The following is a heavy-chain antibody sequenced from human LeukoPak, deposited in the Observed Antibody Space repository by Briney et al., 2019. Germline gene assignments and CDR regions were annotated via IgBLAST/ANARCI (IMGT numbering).Heavy chain of an antibody. CDR3: ARGPDYSDSSGYFKY. J-gene: IGHJ4*02. Sequence: SETLTLTCTVSGGSISGYYWSWIRQPAGKGLEWMGRIYTSGSTNYNPSLRSRVSISVDKSKNQFSLILSSLTAADTAVYYCARGPDYSDSSGYFKYWGQGTLVTVSS. V-gene: IGHV4-4*07. CDR2: IYTSGST. D-gene: IGHD3-22*01. CDR1: GGSISGYY.